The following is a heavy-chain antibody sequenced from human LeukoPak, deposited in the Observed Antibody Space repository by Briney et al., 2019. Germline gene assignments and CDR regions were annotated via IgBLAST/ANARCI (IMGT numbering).Heavy chain of an antibody. J-gene: IGHJ3*02. V-gene: IGHV1-3*04. CDR2: INTGNGNT. Sequence: ASVKVSCKTSGYTCTSNAMHWVRQAPGQRLEWMGWINTGNGNTRYSQKFQGRVTITRDTSASTAYMELSSLRSEDTAVYYCARDSPPPGRVFCSGGSCYSETTQNDAFDIWGQGTMVTVSS. CDR1: GYTCTSNA. D-gene: IGHD2-15*01. CDR3: ARDSPPPGRVFCSGGSCYSETTQNDAFDI.